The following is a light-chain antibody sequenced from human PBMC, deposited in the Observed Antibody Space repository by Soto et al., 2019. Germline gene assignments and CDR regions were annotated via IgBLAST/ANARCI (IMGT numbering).Light chain of an antibody. V-gene: IGLV2-14*01. CDR2: GVT. J-gene: IGLJ1*01. CDR3: NSYTSSSTFV. CDR1: SSDVGGYNY. Sequence: QSALTQPASVSGSPGQSITISCTGTSSDVGGYNYVSWYQQHPGKAPKLMTYGVTNRPSGVSSRFSGSRSGNTASLTISGLQAEDEAEYFCNSYTSSSTFVFGTGTKLTVL.